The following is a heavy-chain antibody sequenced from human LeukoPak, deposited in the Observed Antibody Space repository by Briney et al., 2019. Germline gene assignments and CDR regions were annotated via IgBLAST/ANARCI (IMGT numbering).Heavy chain of an antibody. CDR3: ARDLPHVLRYFDWLLGDDAFDI. D-gene: IGHD3-9*01. CDR2: INPSGGST. J-gene: IGHJ3*02. Sequence: ASVKVSCKASGYTFTSYYMHWVRQAPRQGLEWMGIINPSGGSTSYAQKFQGRVTMTRDTSTSTVYMELSSLRSEDTAVYYCARDLPHVLRYFDWLLGDDAFDIWGQGTMVTVSS. CDR1: GYTFTSYY. V-gene: IGHV1-46*01.